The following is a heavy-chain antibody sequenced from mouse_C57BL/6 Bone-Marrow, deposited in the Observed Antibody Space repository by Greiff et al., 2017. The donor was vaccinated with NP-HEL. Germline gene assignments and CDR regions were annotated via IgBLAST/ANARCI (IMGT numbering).Heavy chain of an antibody. Sequence: VQLQQSGPELVKPGASVKISCKASGYTFTDYYMYWVRQSHGKSLEWLGDFNPNNGGTSYNQQVTGKATLTVDKSSSTAYMELRSLTSEDSAVYYCARDVSTVVARYWYFDVWGTGTTVTVSS. CDR2: FNPNNGGT. V-gene: IGHV1-26*01. CDR1: GYTFTDYY. CDR3: ARDVSTVVARYWYFDV. D-gene: IGHD1-1*01. J-gene: IGHJ1*03.